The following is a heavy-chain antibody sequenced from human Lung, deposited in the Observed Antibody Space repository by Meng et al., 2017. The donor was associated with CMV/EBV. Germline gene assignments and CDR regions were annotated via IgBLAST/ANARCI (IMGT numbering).Heavy chain of an antibody. Sequence: GEXXKISCAASGFTFSSYWMHWVRQAPGKGLVWVSRINSDGSSTSYADSVKGRFTISRDNAKNTLYLQMNSLRAEDTAVYYCARDCHPEGGYPSDAFDIWGKGTXVTVSS. V-gene: IGHV3-74*01. D-gene: IGHD3-22*01. CDR1: GFTFSSYW. J-gene: IGHJ3*02. CDR2: INSDGSST. CDR3: ARDCHPEGGYPSDAFDI.